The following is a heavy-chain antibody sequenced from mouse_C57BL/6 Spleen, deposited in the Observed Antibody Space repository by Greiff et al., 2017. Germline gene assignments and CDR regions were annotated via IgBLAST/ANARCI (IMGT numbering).Heavy chain of an antibody. Sequence: VQLQQSGAELVRPGASVKLSCKASGYTFTDYYINWVKQRPGQGLEWIARIYPGSGNTYYNEKFKGKATLTAEKSSSTAYMQLSSLTSEDSAVYFCARGILLLRYFDVWGTGTTVTVSS. CDR2: IYPGSGNT. J-gene: IGHJ1*03. CDR1: GYTFTDYY. CDR3: ARGILLLRYFDV. V-gene: IGHV1-76*01. D-gene: IGHD1-1*01.